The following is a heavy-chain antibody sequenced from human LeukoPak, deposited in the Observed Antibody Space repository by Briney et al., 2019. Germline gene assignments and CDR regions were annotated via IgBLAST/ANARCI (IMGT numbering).Heavy chain of an antibody. J-gene: IGHJ5*02. CDR1: GGSISSGDYY. CDR2: IYYSGNT. CDR3: ARDRGGFEDNWFDP. V-gene: IGHV4-30-4*01. Sequence: PSQTLSLTCTVSGGSISSGDYYWSWIRQPPGKGLEWIGYIYYSGNTHYNPSLKSRVTISVDTSKNQFSLKPSSVTAADTAVYYCARDRGGFEDNWFDPWGQGTLVTVSS. D-gene: IGHD3-16*01.